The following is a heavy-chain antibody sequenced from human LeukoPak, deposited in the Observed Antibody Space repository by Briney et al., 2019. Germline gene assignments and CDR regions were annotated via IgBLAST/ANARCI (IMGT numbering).Heavy chain of an antibody. J-gene: IGHJ4*02. D-gene: IGHD3-16*01. Sequence: GGSLRLSCAASGFTFSSYAMSWVRQAPGKGLEWVSAISGSGGSTYYADSVKGRFTISRDNSKNPLYLQMNSLRAEDTAVYYCAKVADTNYDYVWGINFDYWGQGTLVTVSS. V-gene: IGHV3-23*01. CDR1: GFTFSSYA. CDR3: AKVADTNYDYVWGINFDY. CDR2: ISGSGGST.